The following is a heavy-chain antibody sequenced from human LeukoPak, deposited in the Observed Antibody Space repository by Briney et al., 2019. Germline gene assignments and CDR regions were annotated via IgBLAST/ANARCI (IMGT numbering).Heavy chain of an antibody. V-gene: IGHV3-48*01. CDR2: VGISSGNT. D-gene: IGHD2-2*01. CDR3: ARDTKYAFDN. Sequence: GGSLRLSCAASGFTFSDYSTNWVRQAPGKGLEWISYVGISSGNTKYADSVKGRFTISGDKAKNSLYLQMNSLRVEDTAVYYCARDTKYAFDNWGQGTLVTASS. CDR1: GFTFSDYS. J-gene: IGHJ4*02.